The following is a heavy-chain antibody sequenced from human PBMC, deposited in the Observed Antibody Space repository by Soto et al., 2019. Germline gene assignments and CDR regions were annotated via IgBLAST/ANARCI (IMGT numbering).Heavy chain of an antibody. D-gene: IGHD3-10*01. Sequence: VKPACKAPAAPFTRYYIHCVRQAARHWLELMGIINPNGGSTRFAQTFQSRITMTRDTSTSTVYVELRSLRSEDTAIYYCARSPAGVSGIIIEGSNWWAPCGQGSRGTVSS. CDR2: INPNGGST. CDR1: AAPFTRYY. CDR3: ARSPAGVSGIIIEGSNWWAP. J-gene: IGHJ5*02. V-gene: IGHV1-46*01.